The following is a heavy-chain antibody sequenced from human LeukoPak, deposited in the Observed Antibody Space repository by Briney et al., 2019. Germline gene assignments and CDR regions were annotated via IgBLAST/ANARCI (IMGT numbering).Heavy chain of an antibody. V-gene: IGHV1-69*05. J-gene: IGHJ3*02. D-gene: IGHD3-22*01. CDR1: GGTFSSYA. CDR3: ARENDSSGLYRRAFDI. CDR2: IIPIFGTA. Sequence: SVKVSCKSSGGTFSSYAISWVRQAPGQGLEWMGRIIPIFGTANYAQKFQGRVTITTDESTSTAYMELSSLRSEDTAVYYCARENDSSGLYRRAFDIWGQGTMVTVSS.